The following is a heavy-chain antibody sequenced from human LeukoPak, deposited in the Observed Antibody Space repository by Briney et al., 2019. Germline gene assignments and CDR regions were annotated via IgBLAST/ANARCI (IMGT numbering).Heavy chain of an antibody. CDR1: GFTFTSYS. CDR3: AKDPFYDSSGYYESPPFDY. D-gene: IGHD3-22*01. V-gene: IGHV3-23*01. CDR2: ISGSGGST. Sequence: GGSLRLSCAASGFTFTSYSMSWVRQAPGKGLEWVSAISGSGGSTYYADSVKGRFTISRDNSKNTLYQQMNSLRAEDTAVYYCAKDPFYDSSGYYESPPFDYWGQGTLVTVSS. J-gene: IGHJ4*02.